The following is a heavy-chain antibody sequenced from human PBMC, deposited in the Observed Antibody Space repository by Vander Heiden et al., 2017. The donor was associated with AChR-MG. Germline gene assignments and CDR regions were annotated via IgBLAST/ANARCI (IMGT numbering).Heavy chain of an antibody. CDR3: ARDELSNAGAFDI. J-gene: IGHJ3*02. Sequence: EVQLVESGGGLVQPGGSLRLSCAASGFTFSSYSMNWVRQAPGKGLEWVSSISSSSSYIYYADSVKGRFTISRDNAKNSLYLQMNSLRAEDTAVYYCARDELSNAGAFDIWGQGTMVTVSS. D-gene: IGHD4-4*01. V-gene: IGHV3-21*01. CDR1: GFTFSSYS. CDR2: ISSSSSYI.